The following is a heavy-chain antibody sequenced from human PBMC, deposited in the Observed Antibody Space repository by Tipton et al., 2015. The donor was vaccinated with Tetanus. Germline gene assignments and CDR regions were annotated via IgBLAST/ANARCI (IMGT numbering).Heavy chain of an antibody. V-gene: IGHV3-33*01. CDR2: SWYDGTDK. D-gene: IGHD2-15*01. CDR3: AREADCSGGSGFSGDFGN. CDR1: GFNFSSYG. J-gene: IGHJ4*02. Sequence: SLRLSCAASGFNFSSYGIHWVRQAPGKGLEWVAVSWYDGTDKYYADSVKGRFTISRDNSKNTRYLQMNSLRAEDTAVYYCAREADCSGGSGFSGDFGNWGQGTQVTVSS.